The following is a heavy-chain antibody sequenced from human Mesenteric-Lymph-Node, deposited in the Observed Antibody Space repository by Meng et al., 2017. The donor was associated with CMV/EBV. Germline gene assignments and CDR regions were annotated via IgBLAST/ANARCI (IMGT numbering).Heavy chain of an antibody. CDR3: AGAPTWGPFDF. V-gene: IGHV3-53*01. CDR2: IYSGGGT. Sequence: GESLKISCAASGFIVSDNYMTWVRQAPGKGLEWVSVIYSGGGTYYADSVKGRFTISRDNSKNTLYLQMNSLRAEDTAVYYCAGAPTWGPFDFWGQGTLVTVSS. D-gene: IGHD3-16*01. J-gene: IGHJ4*02. CDR1: GFIVSDNY.